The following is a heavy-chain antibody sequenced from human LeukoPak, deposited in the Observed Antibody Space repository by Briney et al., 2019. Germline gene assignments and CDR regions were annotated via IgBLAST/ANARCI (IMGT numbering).Heavy chain of an antibody. J-gene: IGHJ5*02. Sequence: PGGSLRLSCAASGVTLSTYTMSWARQAPGKGLEWVSGISSSGSGDNTYYADSVKGRFTISRDNSKNTLYLQMNSLRAEDTAVYYCAKDLAQSQLMNWFDPWGQGTLVTVSS. CDR1: GVTLSTYT. CDR3: AKDLAQSQLMNWFDP. CDR2: ISSSGSGDNT. D-gene: IGHD2-2*01. V-gene: IGHV3-23*01.